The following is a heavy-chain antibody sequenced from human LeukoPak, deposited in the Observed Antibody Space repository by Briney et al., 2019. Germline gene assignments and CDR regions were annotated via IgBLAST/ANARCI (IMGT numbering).Heavy chain of an antibody. D-gene: IGHD3-3*01. CDR1: GFTFSSYW. Sequence: GGSLRLSCAASGFTFSSYWMHWVRQAPGKGLVWVSRINSDGSSTSYADSVKGRFTISRDNAKNTLYLQMNSLRAEDTAVYYCARDQPTYCDFWSGYYNHMDVWGKGTTVTVSS. J-gene: IGHJ6*03. CDR3: ARDQPTYCDFWSGYYNHMDV. V-gene: IGHV3-74*01. CDR2: INSDGSST.